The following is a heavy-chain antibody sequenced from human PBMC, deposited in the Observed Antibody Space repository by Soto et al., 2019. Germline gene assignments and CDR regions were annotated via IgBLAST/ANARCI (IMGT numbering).Heavy chain of an antibody. CDR1: GFTFSSYW. D-gene: IGHD3-16*01. Sequence: GGSLRLSCAASGFTFSSYWMHWVRQAPGKGLEWVTGIIGSGSNTYLSDSVKGRFTISRDNSKNTLYLQMNSLRVEDTAVYFCVKGSANASPYYFDFWGPGTLVTVSS. CDR3: VKGSANASPYYFDF. J-gene: IGHJ4*02. V-gene: IGHV3-23*01. CDR2: IIGSGSNT.